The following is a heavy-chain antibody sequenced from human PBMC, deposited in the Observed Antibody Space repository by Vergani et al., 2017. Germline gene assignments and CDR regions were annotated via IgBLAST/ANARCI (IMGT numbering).Heavy chain of an antibody. Sequence: EVQLVESGGVVVQPGGSLRLSCAASGFTFDDYAMHWVRQAPGKGLEWVSLISWDGGSTYYADSVKGRFTISRDNSKNSLYLQMNSLRAEDTALYYCAKDXSAAAGHYYYGMDVWGQGTTVTVSS. CDR3: AKDXSAAAGHYYYGMDV. V-gene: IGHV3-43D*04. CDR1: GFTFDDYA. J-gene: IGHJ6*02. D-gene: IGHD6-13*01. CDR2: ISWDGGST.